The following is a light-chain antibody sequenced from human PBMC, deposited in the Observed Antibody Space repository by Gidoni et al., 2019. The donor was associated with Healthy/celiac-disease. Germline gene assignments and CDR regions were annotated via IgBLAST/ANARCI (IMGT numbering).Light chain of an antibody. CDR3: QQANSIPLT. V-gene: IGKV1-12*01. J-gene: IGKJ4*01. CDR1: PGISSR. CDR2: AEA. Sequence: IQMPQSPSSVSASVGDRVTITCRASPGISSRLAWYQQKQWKPPKLLINAEASLKSGVPSRCSGSGSGTEFILTIISRQPEDVATYYCQQANSIPLTFGGGTKVEIK.